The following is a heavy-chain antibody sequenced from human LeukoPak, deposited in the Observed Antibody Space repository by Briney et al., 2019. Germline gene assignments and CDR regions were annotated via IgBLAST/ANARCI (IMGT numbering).Heavy chain of an antibody. V-gene: IGHV3-7*04. J-gene: IGHJ4*02. CDR1: GFTFSNFW. CDR2: IHPEGNEK. D-gene: IGHD1-1*01. CDR3: ARGDDFSGDH. Sequence: GGSLRLSCAVSGFTFSNFWMSWVRQAPGRGLEWVANIHPEGNEKYHVESVKGRFTISRDNTKNLLFLQMNGVRVEDTAVYYCARGDDFSGDHWGQGTLVTVSS.